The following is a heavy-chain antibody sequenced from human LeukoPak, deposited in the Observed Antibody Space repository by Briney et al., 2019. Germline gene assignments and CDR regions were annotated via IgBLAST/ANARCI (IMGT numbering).Heavy chain of an antibody. CDR1: GFTFSSYW. J-gene: IGHJ4*02. Sequence: GGSLRLSCTASGFTFSSYWMNWVRQAPGKGLEWVANIKQDGSEKYYVDSVKGRFTISRDNTKNSLYLQMNNLRTDDTAVYYCATSRTFDYWGQGTLATVSS. CDR2: IKQDGSEK. CDR3: ATSRTFDY. D-gene: IGHD2-2*01. V-gene: IGHV3-7*01.